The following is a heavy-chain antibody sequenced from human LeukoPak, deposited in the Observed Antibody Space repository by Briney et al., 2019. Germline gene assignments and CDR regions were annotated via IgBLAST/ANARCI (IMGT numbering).Heavy chain of an antibody. CDR2: IIPILGIA. D-gene: IGHD6-19*01. CDR3: ARGESRSSGWYNY. V-gene: IGHV1-69*04. J-gene: IGHJ4*02. CDR1: GGTFSSYA. Sequence: GASVKVSCKASGGTFSSYAISWVRQAPGQGLEWMGRIIPILGIANYAQKFQGRVTITADKSTSTAYMELSSLRSEDTAVYYCARGESRSSGWYNYWGQGTLVTVSS.